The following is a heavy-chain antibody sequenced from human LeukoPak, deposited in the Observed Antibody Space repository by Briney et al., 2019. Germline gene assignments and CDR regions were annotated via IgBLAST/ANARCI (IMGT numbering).Heavy chain of an antibody. CDR3: ARDLHYYGSMVGY. J-gene: IGHJ4*02. CDR2: INPNSGGT. CDR1: GYTFTGYY. V-gene: IGHV1-2*02. Sequence: ASVKVSCKASGYTFTGYYMHWVRQAPGQGLEWMGWINPNSGGTNYAQKFQGRVTMTRDTSISTAYMELSRLRSDDTAVYYCARDLHYYGSMVGYWGQKTLCTASS. D-gene: IGHD3-10*01.